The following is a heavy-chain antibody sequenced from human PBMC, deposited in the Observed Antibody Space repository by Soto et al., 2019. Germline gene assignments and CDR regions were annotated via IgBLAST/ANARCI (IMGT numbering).Heavy chain of an antibody. CDR3: ARHLSGDYPNANWFDP. CDR1: GGSINSYAFY. Sequence: SETLSLTCTVSGGSINSYAFYWNWIRHHPGRGLEWIGYMSYSGTTFYNPSLRSRVTFSLDTSKNQFSLKMTSVTAADTAVYYCARHLSGDYPNANWFDPWGQGTLATVSS. CDR2: MSYSGTT. V-gene: IGHV4-31*03. J-gene: IGHJ5*02. D-gene: IGHD4-17*01.